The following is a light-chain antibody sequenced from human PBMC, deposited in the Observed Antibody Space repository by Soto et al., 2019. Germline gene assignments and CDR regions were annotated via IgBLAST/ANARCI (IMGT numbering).Light chain of an antibody. V-gene: IGKV3-11*01. CDR2: DAS. CDR3: RQRSQWPWT. CDR1: QSVSID. J-gene: IGKJ1*01. Sequence: EIVLTQSPATLSLSPGERATLSCRASQSVSIDLAWYQQKPGQAPRLLIYDASNRATGIAARFSGGGSGTDFTLTISSPEPEDFAVYYCRQRSQWPWTFGQGTKVDIK.